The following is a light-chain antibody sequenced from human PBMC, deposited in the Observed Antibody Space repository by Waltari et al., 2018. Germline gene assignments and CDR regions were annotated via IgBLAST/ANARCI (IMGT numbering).Light chain of an antibody. Sequence: QSALTQPASVSGSPGQSISISCTGTTNDVGYYRYVSWYQQHPGKAPRLMIYDVDTRPSGVSPRFSGSKSGNTASLTISALQAEDEANYYCSSYRPGDTLVFGGGTKLTVL. J-gene: IGLJ3*02. V-gene: IGLV2-14*03. CDR1: TNDVGYYRY. CDR2: DVD. CDR3: SSYRPGDTLV.